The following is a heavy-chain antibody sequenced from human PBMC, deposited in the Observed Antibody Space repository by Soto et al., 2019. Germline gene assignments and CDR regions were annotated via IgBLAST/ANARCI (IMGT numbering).Heavy chain of an antibody. CDR2: INHSGST. V-gene: IGHV4-34*01. J-gene: IGHJ4*02. CDR1: GGSFSGYY. D-gene: IGHD2-8*01. Sequence: ETLSLTCAVYGGSFSGYYWSWIRQPPGKGLEWIGEINHSGSTNYNPSLKSRVTISVDTSKNQFSLKLSSVTAADTAVYYCATSTVYARSFDYWGQGTLVTVS. CDR3: ATSTVYARSFDY.